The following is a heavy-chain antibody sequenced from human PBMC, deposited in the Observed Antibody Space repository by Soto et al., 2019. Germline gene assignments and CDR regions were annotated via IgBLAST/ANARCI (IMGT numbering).Heavy chain of an antibody. V-gene: IGHV1-18*04. Sequence: ASVKVSCKASGYTLPSYGISWVRQAPGQGREWMGWISAYNGNTNYAQKLQGRVTMTTDTSTSTAYMELRSLRSDDTAVYYCARDQTGATIFGERLPSFDYWGHGTLVTVSS. D-gene: IGHD3-3*01. CDR2: ISAYNGNT. CDR3: ARDQTGATIFGERLPSFDY. J-gene: IGHJ4*01. CDR1: GYTLPSYG.